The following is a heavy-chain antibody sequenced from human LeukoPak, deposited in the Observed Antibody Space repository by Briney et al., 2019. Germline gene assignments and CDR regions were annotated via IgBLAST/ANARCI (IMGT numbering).Heavy chain of an antibody. J-gene: IGHJ5*02. CDR3: ARDKYYYGSGSSNWFDP. D-gene: IGHD3-10*01. CDR1: GFTFSSYW. CDR2: INSDGSST. V-gene: IGHV3-74*01. Sequence: GESLKISCAASGFTFSSYWMHWVRQAPGKGLVWVSRINSDGSSTSYADSVKGRFTISRDNAKNTLYLQMNSLRAEDTAVYYCARDKYYYGSGSSNWFDPWGQGTLVTVSS.